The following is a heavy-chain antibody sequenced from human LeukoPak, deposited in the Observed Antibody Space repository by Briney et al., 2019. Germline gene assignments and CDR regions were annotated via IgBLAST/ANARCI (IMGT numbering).Heavy chain of an antibody. Sequence: NPSETLSLTCTVSGGSISSGSYYWSWIRQPAGKGLEWIGRIYTSGSTNYNPSLKSRVTISVDTSKNQFSLKLSSVTAADTAVYYCAREAGSGSYYIGYWGQGTLVTVSS. CDR3: AREAGSGSYYIGY. D-gene: IGHD3-10*01. V-gene: IGHV4-61*02. CDR2: IYTSGST. J-gene: IGHJ4*02. CDR1: GGSISSGSYY.